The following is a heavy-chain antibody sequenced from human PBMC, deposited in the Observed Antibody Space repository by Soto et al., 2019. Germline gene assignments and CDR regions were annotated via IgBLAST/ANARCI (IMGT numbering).Heavy chain of an antibody. CDR2: INPNSGAT. V-gene: IGHV1-2*02. D-gene: IGHD3-9*01. J-gene: IGHJ3*02. Sequence: ASVKVSCKASGYTFIGYYMHWVRQAPGQGLEWMGWINPNSGATNYAQKFQGRVTMTRDTSISTAYMELSRLRSDDTAVYYCARDSYYDTLTGYSRNAFDIWGQGXMVTV. CDR1: GYTFIGYY. CDR3: ARDSYYDTLTGYSRNAFDI.